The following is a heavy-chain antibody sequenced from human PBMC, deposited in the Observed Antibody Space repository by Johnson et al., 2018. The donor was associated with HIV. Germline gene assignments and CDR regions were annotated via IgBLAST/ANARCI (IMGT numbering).Heavy chain of an antibody. CDR2: ISYDGSNK. D-gene: IGHD4-17*01. J-gene: IGHJ3*02. CDR3: ARDQGSNDDGDCSGRSDAFDI. Sequence: VQLVESGGGVVQPGRSLRLSCAASGFTFSSYAMHWVRQAPGKGLEWVAVISYDGSNKYYADSVKGRFTISRDNSKNTLYLQMNSLRAEDTAVYYCARDQGSNDDGDCSGRSDAFDIWGQGTMVTVSS. V-gene: IGHV3-30-3*01. CDR1: GFTFSSYA.